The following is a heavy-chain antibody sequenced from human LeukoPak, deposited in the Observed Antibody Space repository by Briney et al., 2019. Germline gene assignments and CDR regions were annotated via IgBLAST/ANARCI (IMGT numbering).Heavy chain of an antibody. Sequence: GGSLRLSCVGSGFTFSVAWMSWVRQAPGKGLEWVGRIKSKGGGETTDYAAPVKGRFIIPRDDSRNTIFLQMTSLTAEDTATYYCAWLRSLDGLASSFSLWGQGTRVTVSS. CDR3: AWLRSLDGLASSFSL. CDR2: IKSKGGGETT. CDR1: GFTFSVAW. V-gene: IGHV3-15*01. J-gene: IGHJ4*02. D-gene: IGHD3-16*01.